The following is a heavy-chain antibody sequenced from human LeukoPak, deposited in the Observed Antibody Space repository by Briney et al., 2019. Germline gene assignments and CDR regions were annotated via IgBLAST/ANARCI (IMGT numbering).Heavy chain of an antibody. J-gene: IGHJ6*03. Sequence: TSSETLSLICTVSGGSISSYYWSWIRQPAGKGLEWIGRIYTSGSTNYNPSLKSRVTMSVDTSKNQFSLKLSSVTAADTAVYYCARDQGSGSYPYYYYYMDVWGKGTTVTASS. CDR1: GGSISSYY. V-gene: IGHV4-4*07. CDR3: ARDQGSGSYPYYYYYMDV. D-gene: IGHD1-26*01. CDR2: IYTSGST.